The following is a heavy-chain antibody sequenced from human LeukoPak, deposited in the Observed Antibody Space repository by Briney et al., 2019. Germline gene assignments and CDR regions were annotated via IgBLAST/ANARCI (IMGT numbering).Heavy chain of an antibody. CDR1: GDTFSSNSAA. V-gene: IGHV6-1*01. D-gene: IGHD4-17*01. Sequence: SQTLSLTCAISGDTFSSNSAAWNWLRQAPSRGLEWLVRTYYRSKWYNDYAVSVKSRITINPDTSKNQFSLQLNSVTPEDTAVYYCARIYGDYVHFDYWGQGTLVTVSS. CDR2: TYYRSKWYN. CDR3: ARIYGDYVHFDY. J-gene: IGHJ4*02.